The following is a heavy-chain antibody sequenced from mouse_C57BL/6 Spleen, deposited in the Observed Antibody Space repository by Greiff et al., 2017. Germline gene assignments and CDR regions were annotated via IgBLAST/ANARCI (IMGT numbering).Heavy chain of an antibody. V-gene: IGHV1-82*01. Sequence: QVQLQQSGPELVKPGASVKISCKASGYAFSGSWMNWVKQRPGKGLEWIGRIFPGGGDTNYTGKLKGRGTMTGDKSSSTAYMQLSRLTSVDSAVSSLASNYGSSYYFDYWGQGTTLTVSS. CDR1: GYAFSGSW. CDR2: IFPGGGDT. D-gene: IGHD1-1*01. J-gene: IGHJ2*01. CDR3: ASNYGSSYYFDY.